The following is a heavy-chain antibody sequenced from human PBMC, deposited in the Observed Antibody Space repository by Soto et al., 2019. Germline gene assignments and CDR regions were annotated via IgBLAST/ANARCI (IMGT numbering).Heavy chain of an antibody. CDR3: ARDRYYYDSSGQKHTYYYYYGMDV. Sequence: GGSLRLSCTTSGFSFASFAMTWVRQAPGKGLEWVAVISYDGSNKYYADSVKGRFTISRDNSKNTLYLQMNSLRAEDTAVYYCARDRYYYDSSGQKHTYYYYYGMDVWGQGTTVTVSS. D-gene: IGHD3-22*01. CDR2: ISYDGSNK. V-gene: IGHV3-30-3*01. J-gene: IGHJ6*02. CDR1: GFSFASFA.